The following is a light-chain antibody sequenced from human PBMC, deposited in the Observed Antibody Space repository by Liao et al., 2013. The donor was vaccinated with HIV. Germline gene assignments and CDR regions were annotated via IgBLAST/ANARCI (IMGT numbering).Light chain of an antibody. CDR1: ALGGKY. Sequence: YELTQPPSLSVSPGQTAIISCSGHALGGKYISWYQHPPGQSPVVLIYQDTKRPSGIPERFSGSNSGDTATLTISGTQAMDEADYYCQAWDSSTGDVEFGGGTKLTVL. CDR2: QDT. CDR3: QAWDSSTGDVE. V-gene: IGLV3-1*01. J-gene: IGLJ2*01.